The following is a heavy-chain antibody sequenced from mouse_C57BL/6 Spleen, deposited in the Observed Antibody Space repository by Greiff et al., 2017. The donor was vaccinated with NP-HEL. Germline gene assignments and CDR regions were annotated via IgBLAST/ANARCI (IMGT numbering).Heavy chain of an antibody. CDR3: ARELWDFDY. J-gene: IGHJ2*01. V-gene: IGHV1-81*01. CDR1: GYTFTSYG. CDR2: IYPRSGNT. D-gene: IGHD1-1*02. Sequence: VQGVESGAELARPGASVKLSCKASGYTFTSYGISWVKQRTGQGLEWIGEIYPRSGNTYYNEKFKGKATLTADKSSSTAYMELRSLTSEDSAVYFCARELWDFDYWGQGTTLTVSS.